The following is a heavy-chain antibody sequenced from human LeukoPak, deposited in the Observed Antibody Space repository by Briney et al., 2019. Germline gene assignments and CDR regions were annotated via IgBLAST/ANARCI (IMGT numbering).Heavy chain of an antibody. V-gene: IGHV4-61*01. CDR2: IYYTGNT. J-gene: IGHJ6*02. CDR1: SVSVSNGNYY. CDR3: ARQSLFYYYGMDV. Sequence: SETLSLTCTVSSVSVSNGNYYWSWLRQPPGKALEWIGYIYYTGNTNYNPSLKSRVTISVDTSKNQFSLKLSSVTAADTAVYYCARQSLFYYYGMDVWGQGTTVTVSS.